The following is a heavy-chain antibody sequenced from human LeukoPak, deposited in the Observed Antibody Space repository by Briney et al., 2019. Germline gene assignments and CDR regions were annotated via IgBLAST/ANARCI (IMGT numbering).Heavy chain of an antibody. CDR1: GYXFSSYW. CDR3: ARSLSPAAVALDY. CDR2: IYPGDSDT. D-gene: IGHD2-2*01. Sequence: GESLKISCNASGYXFSSYWIGWVRQMPGKGLGLMGIIYPGDSDTRYTPSFQGQVTISADKSITTAYLQWSSLQASDTAMYYCARSLSPAAVALDYWGQGALVTVSS. V-gene: IGHV5-51*01. J-gene: IGHJ4*02.